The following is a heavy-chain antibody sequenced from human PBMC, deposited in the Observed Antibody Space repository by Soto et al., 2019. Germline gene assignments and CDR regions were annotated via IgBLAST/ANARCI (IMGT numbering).Heavy chain of an antibody. J-gene: IGHJ1*01. Sequence: QLQLQESGPGLVKPSETLSLTCSVSGGSISISSYYWGWVRQPPGKGLEWIASMYYSGGTYYNPSLKSRATISVDQSKNQFSLKLTSATAADTAVYYCARLDRFLEYFNHWGQGTLVTVSS. V-gene: IGHV4-39*01. CDR1: GGSISISSYY. CDR2: MYYSGGT. CDR3: ARLDRFLEYFNH. D-gene: IGHD3-3*01.